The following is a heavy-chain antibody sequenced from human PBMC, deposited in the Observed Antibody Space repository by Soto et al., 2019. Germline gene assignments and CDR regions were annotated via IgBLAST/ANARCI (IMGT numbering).Heavy chain of an antibody. J-gene: IGHJ4*02. CDR2: INSDGSNT. CDR1: GFTLRGYW. D-gene: IGHD2-21*02. Sequence: EVQLVESGGGLVQPGGSLRLSCAASGFTLRGYWMHWVRQAPGKGLVWVSRINSDGSNTGYADSVKGRFTVSRDNAKNTLNLQMSRLRAEDTAIYFCARASCGGDCHSGIDYWGQGTLVTVSS. CDR3: ARASCGGDCHSGIDY. V-gene: IGHV3-74*01.